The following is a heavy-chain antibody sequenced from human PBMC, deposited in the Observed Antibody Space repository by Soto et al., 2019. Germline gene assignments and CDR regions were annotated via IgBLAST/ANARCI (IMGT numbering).Heavy chain of an antibody. CDR1: GYSFTSYW. J-gene: IGHJ5*02. D-gene: IGHD3-3*01. CDR2: IYPGDSDT. Sequence: SCKGSGYSFTSYWIGWVRQMPGKGLEWMGIIYPGDSDTRYSPSFQGQVTISADKSISTAYLQWSSLKASDTAMYYCARRDYDFWSGYPNTHNWFDPWGQGXLVTVYS. V-gene: IGHV5-51*01. CDR3: ARRDYDFWSGYPNTHNWFDP.